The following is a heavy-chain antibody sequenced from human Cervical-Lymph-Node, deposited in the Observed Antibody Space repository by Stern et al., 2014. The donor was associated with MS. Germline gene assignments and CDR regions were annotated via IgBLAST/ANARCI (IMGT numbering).Heavy chain of an antibody. Sequence: VQLLESGAEVKKPGASVKVSCKASGYTFSSHDINWVRQATGQGLEWMGWMNPRSGNTGYAQKFQGRVTMTRNNSISTAYMELRSLRSEDTAVYYCARGRGGGLKYSFDIWGQGTMVTVPS. V-gene: IGHV1-8*01. D-gene: IGHD2/OR15-2a*01. J-gene: IGHJ3*02. CDR3: ARGRGGGLKYSFDI. CDR1: GYTFSSHD. CDR2: MNPRSGNT.